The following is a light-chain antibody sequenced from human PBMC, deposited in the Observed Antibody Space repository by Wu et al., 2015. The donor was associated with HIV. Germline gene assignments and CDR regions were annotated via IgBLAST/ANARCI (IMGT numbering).Light chain of an antibody. J-gene: IGKJ4*01. CDR1: RSVQSSHGY. CDR3: HHYHWSSQA. V-gene: IGKV3-20*01. CDR2: GPT. Sequence: EIVLTQSPGTLSLSPGDRATIFCKTSRSVQSSHGYLGWYQQKSGQAPRLLFYGPTTRANGIPDRFSASGSGTDFTLTINRLQIEDFGLYFCHHYHWSSQAFGGGTRIDI.